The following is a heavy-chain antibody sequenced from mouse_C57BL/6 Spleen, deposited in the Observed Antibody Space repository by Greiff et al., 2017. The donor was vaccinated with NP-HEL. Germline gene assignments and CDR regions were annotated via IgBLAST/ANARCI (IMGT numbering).Heavy chain of an antibody. Sequence: VQLQQSGAELVRPGSSVKLSCKASGYTFTSYWMHWVKQRPIQGLEWIGNIDPSDSETHYNQKFKDKATLTVDKSSSTAYMQLSSLTSEDSAVYYCARRVYSNYGYWYFDVWGTGTTVTVSS. CDR1: GYTFTSYW. V-gene: IGHV1-52*01. J-gene: IGHJ1*03. CDR3: ARRVYSNYGYWYFDV. D-gene: IGHD2-5*01. CDR2: IDPSDSET.